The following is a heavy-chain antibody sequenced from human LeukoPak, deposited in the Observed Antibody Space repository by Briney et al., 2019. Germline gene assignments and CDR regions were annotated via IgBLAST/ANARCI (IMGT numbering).Heavy chain of an antibody. V-gene: IGHV4-59*01. CDR1: GGSISSYY. D-gene: IGHD4-11*01. CDR2: IYYSGST. J-gene: IGHJ6*02. CDR3: AGGMTTNYYYYYGMDV. Sequence: SETLSLTCTVSGGSISSYYWSWIRQPPGKGLEWIGYIYYSGSTNYNPSLKSRVTISVDTSKDQFSLKLSSVTAADTAVYYCAGGMTTNYYYYYGMDVWGQGTTVTVSS.